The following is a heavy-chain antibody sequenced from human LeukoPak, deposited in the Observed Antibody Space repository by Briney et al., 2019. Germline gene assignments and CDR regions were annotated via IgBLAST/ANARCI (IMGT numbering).Heavy chain of an antibody. Sequence: GESLKISCKGSGYSFTSYWIRWVRQIPGKGLGEVGRIYPSDSYNNYSPSFQGHVTISADKCISTASLQWSSLRPSHTAMYYCARPRYDILTGYYNDPFDYWGQGTLVTVSS. CDR3: ARPRYDILTGYYNDPFDY. J-gene: IGHJ4*02. D-gene: IGHD3-9*01. CDR1: GYSFTSYW. CDR2: IYPSDSYN. V-gene: IGHV5-10-1*01.